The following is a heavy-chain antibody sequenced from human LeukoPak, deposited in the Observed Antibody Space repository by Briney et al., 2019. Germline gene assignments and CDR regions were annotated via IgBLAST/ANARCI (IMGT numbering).Heavy chain of an antibody. CDR3: ARGPLYYYDSSGPFYFDY. D-gene: IGHD3-22*01. CDR1: GYTFTSYD. J-gene: IGHJ4*02. Sequence: ASVKVSCKASGYTFTSYDINCVRQATGQALEWMGWMNPNSGNTGYAQKFQGRVTMTRNTSISTAYMELSSLRSEDTAVYYCARGPLYYYDSSGPFYFDYWGQGTLVTVSS. V-gene: IGHV1-8*01. CDR2: MNPNSGNT.